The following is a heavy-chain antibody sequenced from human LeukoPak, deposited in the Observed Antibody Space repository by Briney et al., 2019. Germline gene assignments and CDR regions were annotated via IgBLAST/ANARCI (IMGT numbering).Heavy chain of an antibody. CDR3: AKDMDVGGYGSGSYLDY. CDR1: GFTFSKYG. D-gene: IGHD3-10*01. J-gene: IGHJ4*02. Sequence: GGSLRLSCAASGFTFSKYGMHWVRQAPGEGLEWVTFIRYDGINKYYADSLKGRFTISRDNSKNTLYLQMNSLRAEDTAVYYCAKDMDVGGYGSGSYLDYWGQGTLVTVSS. V-gene: IGHV3-30*02. CDR2: IRYDGINK.